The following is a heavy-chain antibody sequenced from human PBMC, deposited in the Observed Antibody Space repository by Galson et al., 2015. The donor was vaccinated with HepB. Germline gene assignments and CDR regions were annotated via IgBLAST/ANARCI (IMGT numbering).Heavy chain of an antibody. V-gene: IGHV3-66*01. CDR2: IYSGGST. Sequence: LRLSCAASGFTVSSNYMSWVRQAPGKGLEWVSVIYSGGSTYYADSVKGRFTISRDNSKNTLYLQMNSLRAEDTAVYYCARGLLGATQGDYFDYWGQGTLVTVSS. J-gene: IGHJ4*02. CDR3: ARGLLGATQGDYFDY. CDR1: GFTVSSNY. D-gene: IGHD1-26*01.